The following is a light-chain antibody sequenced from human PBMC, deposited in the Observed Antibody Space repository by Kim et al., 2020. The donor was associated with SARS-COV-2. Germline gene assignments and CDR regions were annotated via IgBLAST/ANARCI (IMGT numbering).Light chain of an antibody. J-gene: IGLJ3*02. V-gene: IGLV1-51*01. CDR2: DNN. Sequence: GQKVTISFSGSSSHIGTNYVSWYQQLPGTVPKVLIYDNNKRPSGIPDRFSGSKSGTSGSLDITGLHTGDEADYDCGTWDSSLGVWLFGGGTKVTVL. CDR1: SSHIGTNY. CDR3: GTWDSSLGVWL.